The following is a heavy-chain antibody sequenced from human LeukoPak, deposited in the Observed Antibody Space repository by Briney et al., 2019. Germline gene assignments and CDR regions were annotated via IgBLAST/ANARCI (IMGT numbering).Heavy chain of an antibody. D-gene: IGHD6-13*01. V-gene: IGHV4-38-2*01. J-gene: IGHJ5*02. CDR3: ARVSSSWFGGWFDP. CDR1: GYSISSGYY. CDR2: IYHSGST. Sequence: SETLSLTCAVSGYSISSGYYWGWIRQPPGKGLEWIGSIYHSGSTYYNPSLKSRVTISVDTSKNQFSLKLSSVTAADTAVYYCARVSSSWFGGWFDPWGQGTLVTVSS.